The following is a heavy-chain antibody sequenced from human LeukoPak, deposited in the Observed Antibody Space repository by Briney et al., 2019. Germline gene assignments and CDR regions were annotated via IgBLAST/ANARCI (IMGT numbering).Heavy chain of an antibody. Sequence: ASVKVSCKASGGAFSSYAISWVRQAPGQGLEWMGGIIPIFGTANYAQKFQGRVTITADESTSAAYVELSSLRSDDTAVYHCARGSSGYYSLTAYWGQGTLVTVSS. D-gene: IGHD3-22*01. J-gene: IGHJ4*02. V-gene: IGHV1-69*01. CDR1: GGAFSSYA. CDR2: IIPIFGTA. CDR3: ARGSSGYYSLTAY.